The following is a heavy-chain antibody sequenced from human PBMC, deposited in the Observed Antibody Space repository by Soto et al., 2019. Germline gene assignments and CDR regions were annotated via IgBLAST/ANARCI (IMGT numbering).Heavy chain of an antibody. J-gene: IGHJ6*02. D-gene: IGHD4-4*01. V-gene: IGHV3-74*01. Sequence: EVQLVESGGGLVQPGGSLRLSCAASGFTFSSYWMHWVRQAPGKGLVWVSRINSDGSSTSYADSVKGRFTISRDNAKNTLYLQMNSLRAEDTAVYYCTRGRTTVTTSTYYGLDVWGQGTTVTVSS. CDR2: INSDGSST. CDR3: TRGRTTVTTSTYYGLDV. CDR1: GFTFSSYW.